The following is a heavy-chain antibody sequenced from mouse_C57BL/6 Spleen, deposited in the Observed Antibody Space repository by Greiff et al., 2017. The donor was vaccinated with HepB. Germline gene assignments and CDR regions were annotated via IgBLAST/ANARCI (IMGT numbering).Heavy chain of an antibody. CDR1: GFSFNTYA. CDR3: VRERDSYYAMDY. J-gene: IGHJ4*01. Sequence: EVKVVESGGGLVQPKGSLKLSCAASGFSFNTYAMNWVRQAPGKGLEWVARIRSKSNNYATYYADSVKDRFTISRDDSESMLYLQMNNLKTEDTAMYYCVRERDSYYAMDYWGQGTSVTVSS. V-gene: IGHV10-1*01. CDR2: IRSKSNNYAT.